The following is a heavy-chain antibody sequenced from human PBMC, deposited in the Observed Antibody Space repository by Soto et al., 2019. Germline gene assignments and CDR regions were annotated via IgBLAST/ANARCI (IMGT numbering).Heavy chain of an antibody. D-gene: IGHD4-17*01. V-gene: IGHV4-39*01. CDR3: ARRTLYDYGDYVDY. CDR2: IYYSGST. CDR1: GGSISSSNCY. J-gene: IGHJ4*02. Sequence: PSETLSLTCTVSGGSISSSNCYWSWLRPGKGLEWIGNIYYSGSTYYNPSLKSRVTISVDTSKNQFSLKLSSVTAADTAVYYCARRTLYDYGDYVDYWGQGTLVTVSS.